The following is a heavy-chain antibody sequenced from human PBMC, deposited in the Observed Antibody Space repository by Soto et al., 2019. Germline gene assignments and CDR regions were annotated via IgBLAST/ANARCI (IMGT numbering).Heavy chain of an antibody. CDR2: IRSFDYWT. CDR3: AKDVESGWCEAFDY. Sequence: VGSLRLSCTASGFAFSQYGMSWVRQAPGKGLEWVSSIRSFDYWTNYADSVKGRFTISRDNSKSTLSLQMNSLRAEDTAVYYCAKDVESGWCEAFDYWGPGTLVTVSS. CDR1: GFAFSQYG. D-gene: IGHD6-19*01. J-gene: IGHJ4*02. V-gene: IGHV3-23*01.